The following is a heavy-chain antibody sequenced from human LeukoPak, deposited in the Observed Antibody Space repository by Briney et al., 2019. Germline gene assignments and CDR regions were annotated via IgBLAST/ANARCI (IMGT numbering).Heavy chain of an antibody. Sequence: KPSETLSLTCAVYGGSFSGYYWSWIRQPPGKGLEWIGYIYYSGSTNYNPSLKSRVTISVDTSKNQFSMKLSSVTAADTAVYYCARASDSSGYYLIDYWGQGTLVTVSS. J-gene: IGHJ4*02. CDR2: IYYSGST. V-gene: IGHV4-59*01. D-gene: IGHD3-22*01. CDR1: GGSFSGYY. CDR3: ARASDSSGYYLIDY.